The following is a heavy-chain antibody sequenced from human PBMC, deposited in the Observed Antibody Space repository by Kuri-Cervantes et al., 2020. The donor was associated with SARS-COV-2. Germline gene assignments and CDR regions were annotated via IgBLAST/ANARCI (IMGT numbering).Heavy chain of an antibody. Sequence: SETLSLTCTVSGGSISSSSYYWGWIRQPPGKGLEWIGSIYYSGSTDYNPSLKSRVTISVDTSKNQFSLKLSSVTAADTAVYYCARVEDTVTTKGYYFDYWGQGTPVTVSS. CDR3: ARVEDTVTTKGYYFDY. V-gene: IGHV4-39*01. CDR2: IYYSGST. D-gene: IGHD4-17*01. J-gene: IGHJ4*01. CDR1: GGSISSSSYY.